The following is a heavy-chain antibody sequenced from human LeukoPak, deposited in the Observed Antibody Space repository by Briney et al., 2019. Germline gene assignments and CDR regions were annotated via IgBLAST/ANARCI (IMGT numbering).Heavy chain of an antibody. CDR2: ISAYNGNT. V-gene: IGHV1-18*01. CDR1: GYTFTSYG. Sequence: ASVKVSCKASGYTFTSYGISWVRQAPGQGLEWMGWISAYNGNTNYAQKLQGRVTMTTDTSTSTAYMELRSLRSEDTAVYYCATDVPRYSGSYYQFDYWGQGTLVTVSS. J-gene: IGHJ4*02. D-gene: IGHD1-26*01. CDR3: ATDVPRYSGSYYQFDY.